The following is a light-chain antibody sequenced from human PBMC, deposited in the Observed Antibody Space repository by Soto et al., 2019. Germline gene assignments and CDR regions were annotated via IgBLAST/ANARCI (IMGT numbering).Light chain of an antibody. Sequence: DIQMTQSPTSLSASVGHRITITCRASQGIGNCLAWYQQKPGKGPKLLIYIASTLQSGVPSRFSGSGSGTDFTLTISSLQPEDVAAYYCKKYNNAPWTFGQGTRVEIK. CDR3: KKYNNAPWT. CDR2: IAS. CDR1: QGIGNC. V-gene: IGKV1-27*01. J-gene: IGKJ1*01.